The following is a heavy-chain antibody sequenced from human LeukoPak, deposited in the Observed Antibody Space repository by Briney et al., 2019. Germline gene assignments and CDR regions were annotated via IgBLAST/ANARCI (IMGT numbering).Heavy chain of an antibody. Sequence: ASVKVSCKVSGYTFTDYYMHWVQQVPGKGLEWMGLVDPEDGETIYAEKFQGRVTITADTSTDTAYMELSSLRSEDTAVYYCATSSQIFGVVIPPDYWGQGTLVTVSS. CDR2: VDPEDGET. D-gene: IGHD3-3*01. V-gene: IGHV1-69-2*01. J-gene: IGHJ4*02. CDR1: GYTFTDYY. CDR3: ATSSQIFGVVIPPDY.